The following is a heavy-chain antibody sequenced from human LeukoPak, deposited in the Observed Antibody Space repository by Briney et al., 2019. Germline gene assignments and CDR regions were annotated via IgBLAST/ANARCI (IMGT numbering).Heavy chain of an antibody. CDR3: ARDSDSGGSRFDY. CDR2: IYYGGST. J-gene: IGHJ4*02. CDR1: GGSISSSSYY. Sequence: SETLSLTCTVSGGSISSSSYYWGWIRQPPGKGLEWIGSIYYGGSTYYNPSLKSRVTISVDTSKNQFSLKLSSVTAADTAVYYCARDSDSGGSRFDYWGQGTLVTVSS. D-gene: IGHD1-26*01. V-gene: IGHV4-39*07.